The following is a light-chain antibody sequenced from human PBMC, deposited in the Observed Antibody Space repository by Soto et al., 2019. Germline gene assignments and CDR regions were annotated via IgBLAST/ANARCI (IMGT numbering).Light chain of an antibody. J-gene: IGLJ1*01. CDR2: DVS. Sequence: QSALTQPVSVSGSPGQSITISCTGTSSDVGGYNYVSWYQQHPGKAPKLMIYDVSNRPSGVSNRFSGSKSGNTASLTIFGPQAEDEADYYCCSYTSGSTYFFGTGTKVTVL. CDR3: CSYTSGSTYF. CDR1: SSDVGGYNY. V-gene: IGLV2-14*03.